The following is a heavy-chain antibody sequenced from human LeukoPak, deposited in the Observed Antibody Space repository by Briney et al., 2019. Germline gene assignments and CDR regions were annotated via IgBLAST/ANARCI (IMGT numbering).Heavy chain of an antibody. CDR3: ARDPGSYFYYYMDV. CDR1: GGSITRYY. CDR2: IYSNATT. J-gene: IGHJ6*03. D-gene: IGHD2-15*01. V-gene: IGHV4-4*07. Sequence: SETLSLTCAVSGGSITRYYWSWIRQPAGKGLEWIGRIYSNATTFYNPSLQSRVSMSVDTSNNEVSLKLNSVTAADTAVYYCARDPGSYFYYYMDVWGTGTTVTVSS.